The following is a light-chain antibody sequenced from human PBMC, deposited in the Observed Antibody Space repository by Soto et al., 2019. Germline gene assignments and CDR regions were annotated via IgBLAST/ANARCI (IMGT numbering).Light chain of an antibody. CDR3: QQLNDYPVT. V-gene: IGKV1-9*01. CDR2: AAS. CDR1: QGINSF. J-gene: IGKJ5*01. Sequence: IQLTQSPSSLSASVGDSVTITCRASQGINSFLAWYQQRPGKAPKLLIYAASTLQSGVPSRFSGSGSGTDFTRTISSLQTEDFATYYCQQLNDYPVTFGQGTRLEI.